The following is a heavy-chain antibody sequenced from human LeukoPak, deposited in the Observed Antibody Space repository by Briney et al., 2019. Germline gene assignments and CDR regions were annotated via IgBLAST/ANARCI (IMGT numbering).Heavy chain of an antibody. D-gene: IGHD1-26*01. CDR2: IYAGGNT. Sequence: GGSLRLSCAASTFTVSTNYMSWVRQAPGKGLEWVSVIYAGGNTNYADSVKGRFTISRDNSKNTVYLQMNSLRAEGTAVYYCVRGLAASSNYWGQGTLVSVSS. J-gene: IGHJ4*02. V-gene: IGHV3-53*01. CDR1: TFTVSTNY. CDR3: VRGLAASSNY.